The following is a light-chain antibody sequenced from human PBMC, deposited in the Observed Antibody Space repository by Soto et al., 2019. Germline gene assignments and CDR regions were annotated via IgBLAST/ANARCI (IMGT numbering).Light chain of an antibody. J-gene: IGKJ2*01. CDR1: QSLLHSNGYNY. Sequence: DIVMTQSPLSLPVTPGEPASISCRSSQSLLHSNGYNYLDWYLQKPGQSPQLLVYLGSNRASGVPDRFSGSGSGTDFTLKISRVEAEDVGVYYCMQDLQTPRTFGQGNKLEIK. CDR2: LGS. CDR3: MQDLQTPRT. V-gene: IGKV2-28*01.